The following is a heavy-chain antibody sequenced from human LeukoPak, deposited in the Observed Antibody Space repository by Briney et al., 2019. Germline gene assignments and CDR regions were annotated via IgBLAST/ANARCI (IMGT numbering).Heavy chain of an antibody. J-gene: IGHJ5*02. V-gene: IGHV4-38-2*02. CDR1: GYSISSGYY. CDR2: IYHSGST. CDR3: ARDLAQQRGYDFWSGYYKRWFDP. Sequence: SETLSLTCTVSGYSISSGYYWGWIRQPPGKGLEWIGSIYHSGSTYYNPSLKSRVTISVDTYKNQFSLKLSSVTAVDTAVYYFARDLAQQRGYDFWSGYYKRWFDPWGQGTLVTVSS. D-gene: IGHD3-3*01.